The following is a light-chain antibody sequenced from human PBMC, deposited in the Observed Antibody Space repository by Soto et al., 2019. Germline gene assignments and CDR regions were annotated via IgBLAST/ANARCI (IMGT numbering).Light chain of an antibody. J-gene: IGKJ1*01. CDR2: PAS. Sequence: DIQMTQSPSSLSASVGDRVTITCRASQSISSYLNWYQQKPGKAPKLLIYPASSLQSGVPSRFSGSGSGTDFTLTISSLQPEDFATYYCQQSYSTSWTFGQGTKVHIK. V-gene: IGKV1-39*01. CDR1: QSISSY. CDR3: QQSYSTSWT.